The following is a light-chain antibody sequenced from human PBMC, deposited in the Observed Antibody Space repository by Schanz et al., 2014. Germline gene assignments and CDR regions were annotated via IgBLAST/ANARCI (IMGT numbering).Light chain of an antibody. Sequence: EIVMTHSPATLSVSPGERATLSCWASQSVSSNLAWYQQKPGQAPRLLIYGASTRATGIPARFSGSGSGTEFTLTISSLQSEDFAVYYCQQYGRSPYTFGQGTKLEIK. CDR1: QSVSSN. CDR2: GAS. V-gene: IGKV3-15*01. CDR3: QQYGRSPYT. J-gene: IGKJ2*01.